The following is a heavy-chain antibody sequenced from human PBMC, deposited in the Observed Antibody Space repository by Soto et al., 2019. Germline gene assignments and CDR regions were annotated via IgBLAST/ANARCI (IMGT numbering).Heavy chain of an antibody. CDR1: GYTFTIYY. CDR3: ARVAYSSLYYYYYGMDV. Sequence: ASVKVSCKASGYTFTIYYMHWVRQAPGQGLEWMGIINPSGGSTSYAQKFQGRVTMTRDTSTSTVYMELSSLRSEDTAVYYCARVAYSSLYYYYYGMDVWGQGTTVTVSS. J-gene: IGHJ6*02. V-gene: IGHV1-46*01. D-gene: IGHD6-13*01. CDR2: INPSGGST.